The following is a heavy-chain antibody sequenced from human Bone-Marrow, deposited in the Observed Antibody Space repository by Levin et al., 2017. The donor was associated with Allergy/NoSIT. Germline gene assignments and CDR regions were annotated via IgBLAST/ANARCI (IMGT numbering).Heavy chain of an antibody. J-gene: IGHJ3*02. D-gene: IGHD1-1*01. CDR1: GGSISSDDFY. V-gene: IGHV4-31*03. CDR3: ATVLPTAPNDAFHI. Sequence: SQTLSLTCSVSGGSISSDDFYWSWIRQHPGKGLEWIGYIYYSGSTYYNPSLQSRVTISVDTSKNQLSLKLTSVTAADTAVYFCATVLPTAPNDAFHIWGQGTTVTVSS. CDR2: IYYSGST.